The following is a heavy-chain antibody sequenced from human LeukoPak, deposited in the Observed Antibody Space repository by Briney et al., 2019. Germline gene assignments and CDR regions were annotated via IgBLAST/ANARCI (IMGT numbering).Heavy chain of an antibody. J-gene: IGHJ6*03. CDR2: IYTSGST. Sequence: SETLSLTCTVSGGSISRGSYYWSWIRQPAGKGLEWIGRIYTSGSTNFNPSLKSRVTISVDTSKNQSSLKLSSVTAADTAVYYCASPYYYYMDGWGKATTVTVSS. V-gene: IGHV4-61*02. CDR3: ASPYYYYMDG. CDR1: GGSISRGSYY.